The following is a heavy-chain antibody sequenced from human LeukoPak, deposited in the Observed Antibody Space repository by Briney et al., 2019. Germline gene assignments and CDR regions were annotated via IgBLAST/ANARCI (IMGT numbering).Heavy chain of an antibody. V-gene: IGHV1-2*02. Sequence: ASVKVSCKASGYTFTSYYMHWVRQAPGQGLDWVGWINPTSGATNYAQKFQGRVTMTRDTSNNTSYVELSRLRYDDTAVYYCAREFRTTTWSFDAFDLWGQGTMVTVSS. CDR3: AREFRTTTWSFDAFDL. CDR2: INPTSGAT. CDR1: GYTFTSYY. D-gene: IGHD1/OR15-1a*01. J-gene: IGHJ3*01.